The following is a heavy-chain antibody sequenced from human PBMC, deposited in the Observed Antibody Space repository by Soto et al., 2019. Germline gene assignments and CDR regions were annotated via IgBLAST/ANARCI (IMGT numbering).Heavy chain of an antibody. J-gene: IGHJ4*02. Sequence: QVQLQQWGAGLLKPSETLSLTCAVYGGSFSGYYWSWIRQPPGKGLEWIGEINHSGSTNYNPSLKSRVTISVDTSKYQFSLKLSSVTAADTAVYYCARGEAAYIDYWGQGTLVTVSS. V-gene: IGHV4-34*01. D-gene: IGHD6-13*01. CDR2: INHSGST. CDR1: GGSFSGYY. CDR3: ARGEAAYIDY.